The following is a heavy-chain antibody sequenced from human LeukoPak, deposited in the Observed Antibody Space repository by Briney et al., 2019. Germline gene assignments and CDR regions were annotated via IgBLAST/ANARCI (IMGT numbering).Heavy chain of an antibody. V-gene: IGHV4-59*01. D-gene: IGHD3-16*01. CDR2: IHYSGST. J-gene: IGHJ4*02. CDR1: GXSISSYY. Sequence: SETLSLTWTVSGXSISSYYGHWIRQPPGKRLEWIGYIHYSGSTNYNPSLKSRLVTSVDTSKNQFSLRLSSVTAADTAVYYCARGRGSYFDYWGQGTLVTVSS. CDR3: ARGRGSYFDY.